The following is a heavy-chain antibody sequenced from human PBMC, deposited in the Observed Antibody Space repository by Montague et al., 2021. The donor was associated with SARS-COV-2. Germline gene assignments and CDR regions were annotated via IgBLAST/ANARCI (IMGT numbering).Heavy chain of an antibody. CDR1: GGSISSNNYY. CDR3: ARRGRKLLPVATTIGGFDI. J-gene: IGHJ3*02. D-gene: IGHD5-12*01. Sequence: SETLSLTCTVSGGSISSNNYYWDWIRQPPGKGLEWIGSIYDSGSTYYNPSLKSRVTISVDTSKSHFSLKLISVTAADTAVYYCARRGRKLLPVATTIGGFDIWGQGTMVTVSS. CDR2: IYDSGST. V-gene: IGHV4-39*02.